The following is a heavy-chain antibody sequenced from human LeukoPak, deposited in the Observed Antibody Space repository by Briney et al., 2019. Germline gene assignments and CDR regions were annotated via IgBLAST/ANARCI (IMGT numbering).Heavy chain of an antibody. CDR3: ARGEGPTVGTT. Sequence: ASVKVSCKASGYTFSNYGISWVRQAPGQGLEWLGWISAYNGDTNYAQNLQGRVTMTTDTSTSTAYMELRSLRSDDTAVYYCARGEGPTVGTTWGQGTLVIVSS. J-gene: IGHJ4*02. CDR2: ISAYNGDT. CDR1: GYTFSNYG. D-gene: IGHD1-1*01. V-gene: IGHV1-18*01.